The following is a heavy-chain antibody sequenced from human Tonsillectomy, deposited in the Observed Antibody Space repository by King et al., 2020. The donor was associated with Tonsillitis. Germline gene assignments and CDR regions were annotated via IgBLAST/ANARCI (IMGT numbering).Heavy chain of an antibody. Sequence: VQLQESGPGLVKPSETLSLTCTVSGGSISSYYWSWIRQPPGKGLEWIGYIYYSGRTNYNPSLKSRVTISVDTSKNQFSLKLSSVTAADTAVYYCARHMLGVHTFDYWGQGTLVTVSS. CDR2: IYYSGRT. CDR1: GGSISSYY. V-gene: IGHV4-59*08. J-gene: IGHJ4*02. CDR3: ARHMLGVHTFDY. D-gene: IGHD3-16*01.